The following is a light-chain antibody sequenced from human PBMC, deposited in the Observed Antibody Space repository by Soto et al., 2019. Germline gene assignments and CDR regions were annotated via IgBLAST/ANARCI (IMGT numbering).Light chain of an antibody. CDR3: AAWDDSLT. Sequence: QSVLTQPPSASGTPGQRVTISCSGSSSNIGSNYVYWYQQLPGTAPKLLIYRNNQRPSGVPDRFSGSKSGTSASLAINGLRSEDEADYYCAAWDDSLTFGGGTQLTVL. J-gene: IGLJ3*02. V-gene: IGLV1-47*01. CDR2: RNN. CDR1: SSNIGSNY.